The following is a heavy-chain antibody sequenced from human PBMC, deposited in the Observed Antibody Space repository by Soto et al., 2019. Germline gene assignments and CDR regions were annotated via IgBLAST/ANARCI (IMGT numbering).Heavy chain of an antibody. CDR2: IGTAGDT. V-gene: IGHV3-13*01. CDR3: VRDQLAADGKAHMFDI. J-gene: IGHJ3*02. CDR1: EFTFSSYD. Sequence: EVQLVESGGGLVQPGGSLRLSCAASEFTFSSYDMHWVRQATGKGLELVSAIGTAGDTYYPGSVKGRFTISRENAKNSLVLQMNSLRAGDTAVYYCVRDQLAADGKAHMFDIWGQGTMVTVSS. D-gene: IGHD6-13*01.